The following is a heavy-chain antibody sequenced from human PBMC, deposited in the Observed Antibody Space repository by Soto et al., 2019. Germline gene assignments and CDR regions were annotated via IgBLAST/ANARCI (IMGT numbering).Heavy chain of an antibody. D-gene: IGHD2-15*01. CDR3: ARRVAGFGP. J-gene: IGHJ5*02. Sequence: QLQLQESGPGLVKPSETLSLTCTVSGGSISSSSYSWGWIRQPPGKGLEWIGSIYYSGSTYYNPSLKSRVTISVDTYKNQFSLKLSSVTAADTAVYYCARRVAGFGPWGQGTLVTVSS. V-gene: IGHV4-39*01. CDR1: GGSISSSSYS. CDR2: IYYSGST.